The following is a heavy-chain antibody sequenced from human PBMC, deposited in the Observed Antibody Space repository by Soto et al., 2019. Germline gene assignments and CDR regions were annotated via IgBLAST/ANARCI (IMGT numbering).Heavy chain of an antibody. V-gene: IGHV1-69*13. Sequence: SVKVSCRASGGTFSSYAISGVRQAPGQGLEWMGGIIPIFGTANYAQKFQGRVTITADESTSRAYMELSSLRSEDTAVYYYARVGSKNCHESSGYYYFDYWGQGTLVTVSS. CDR3: ARVGSKNCHESSGYYYFDY. J-gene: IGHJ4*02. D-gene: IGHD3-22*01. CDR2: IIPIFGTA. CDR1: GGTFSSYA.